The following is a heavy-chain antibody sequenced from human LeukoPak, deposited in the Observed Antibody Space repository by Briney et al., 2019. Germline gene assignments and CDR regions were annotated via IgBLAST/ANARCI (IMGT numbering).Heavy chain of an antibody. V-gene: IGHV4-30-2*01. CDR1: DGSISSGGHY. CDR3: AREYCGSTSCYPFDY. CDR2: IFHSGST. Sequence: PSETLSLTCSVSDGSISSGGHYWSWIRQPPGKGLEWIGYIFHSGSTYYNPSLKSRVTISVDRSKNQFSLRLSSVTAADTAVYYCAREYCGSTSCYPFDYWGQGTLVTVST. D-gene: IGHD2-2*01. J-gene: IGHJ4*02.